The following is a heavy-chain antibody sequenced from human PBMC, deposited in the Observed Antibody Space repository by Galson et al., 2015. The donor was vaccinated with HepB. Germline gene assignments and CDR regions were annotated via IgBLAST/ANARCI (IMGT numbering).Heavy chain of an antibody. CDR2: IIPILGIA. J-gene: IGHJ3*02. CDR1: GGTFSSYT. D-gene: IGHD1-1*01. V-gene: IGHV1-69*04. CDR3: ARDRGVGGNGDI. Sequence: SVKVSCKASGGTFSSYTISWVRQAPGQGLEWMGRIIPILGIANYAQKFQGRVTITADKSTSTAYMELSSLRSEDTAVYYCARDRGVGGNGDIWGQGTMVTVSS.